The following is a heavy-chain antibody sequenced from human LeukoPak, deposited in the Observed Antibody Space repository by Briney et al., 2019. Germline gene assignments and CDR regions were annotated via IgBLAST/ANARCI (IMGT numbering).Heavy chain of an antibody. CDR3: ARGNNGYYGSGSYFDY. D-gene: IGHD3-10*01. CDR1: GGSISSYY. V-gene: IGHV4-59*08. J-gene: IGHJ4*02. Sequence: SETLSLTCTVSGGSISSYYWSWIRQPPGKGLEWIGYIYYSGSTNYNPSLKSRVTISVDTSKTQFSLKLSSVTAADTAVYYCARGNNGYYGSGSYFDYWGQGTLVTVSS. CDR2: IYYSGST.